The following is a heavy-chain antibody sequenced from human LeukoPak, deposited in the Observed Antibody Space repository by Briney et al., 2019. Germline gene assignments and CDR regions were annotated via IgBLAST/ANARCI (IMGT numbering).Heavy chain of an antibody. J-gene: IGHJ6*02. CDR1: GFTFSSFG. D-gene: IGHD1-26*01. CDR2: IWYDASNK. CDR3: ARVGGGSYWGNYYGMDV. V-gene: IGHV3-33*01. Sequence: GGSLRLSCAASGFTFSSFGMHWVRQAPGKGLEWVAVIWYDASNKYYADSVKGRFTISRDNSKNTLYLQMNSLRAEDTAVYYCARVGGGSYWGNYYGMDVWGQGTTVTVSS.